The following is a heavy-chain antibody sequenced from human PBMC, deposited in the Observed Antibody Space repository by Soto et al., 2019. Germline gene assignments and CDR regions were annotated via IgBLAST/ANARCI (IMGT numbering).Heavy chain of an antibody. CDR3: AKEGSWYEAQYYFDY. CDR2: ISGSGGST. CDR1: GFTFSSYA. V-gene: IGHV3-23*01. D-gene: IGHD6-13*01. J-gene: IGHJ4*02. Sequence: GGSLRLSCAASGFTFSSYAMSWVRQAPGKGLECVSAISGSGGSTYYADSVKGRFTISRDNSKNTLYLQMNSLRAEDTAVYYCAKEGSWYEAQYYFDYWGQGTLVTVSS.